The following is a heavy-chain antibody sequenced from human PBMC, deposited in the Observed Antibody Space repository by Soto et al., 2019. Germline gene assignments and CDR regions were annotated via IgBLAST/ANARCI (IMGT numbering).Heavy chain of an antibody. CDR2: IIPILGIA. CDR1: GGTFSSYT. CDR3: ARGYSSGWYAYDAFDI. J-gene: IGHJ3*02. Sequence: ASVKVSCKASGGTFSSYTISWVRQAPGQGHEWMGRIIPILGIANYAQKFQGRVTITADKSTSTAYMELSSLRSEDTAVYYCARGYSSGWYAYDAFDISGQGTMVIVSS. V-gene: IGHV1-69*02. D-gene: IGHD6-19*01.